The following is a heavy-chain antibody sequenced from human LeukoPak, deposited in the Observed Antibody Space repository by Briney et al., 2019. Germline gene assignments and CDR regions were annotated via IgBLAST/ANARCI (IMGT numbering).Heavy chain of an antibody. V-gene: IGHV3-48*03. J-gene: IGHJ4*02. Sequence: GGSLRLSCAASGFTFRSYEMNWVRQAPGKGLEWVSYITSSGNTIYYADSVKGRFTISRDNAKNSLYLQMNSLRAEDTAVYYCARANYYDISGYDYWGQGTLVTVS. CDR1: GFTFRSYE. CDR2: ITSSGNTI. D-gene: IGHD3-22*01. CDR3: ARANYYDISGYDY.